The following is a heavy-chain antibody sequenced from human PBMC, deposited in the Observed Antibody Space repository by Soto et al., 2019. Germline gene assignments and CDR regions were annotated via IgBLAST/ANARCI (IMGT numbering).Heavy chain of an antibody. Sequence: QVQLVESGGGLVKPGGSLRLSWAASGFTFSDYYISWIRQAPGKGPEWVSRISDTGGAVFDVDSVKGRFTISRDNAKNSLYLQMNSLTAEDTAVYYCARDPDTSNKVDYWGQVTLVTVSS. J-gene: IGHJ4*02. V-gene: IGHV3-11*01. CDR1: GFTFSDYY. D-gene: IGHD2-8*01. CDR2: ISDTGGAV. CDR3: ARDPDTSNKVDY.